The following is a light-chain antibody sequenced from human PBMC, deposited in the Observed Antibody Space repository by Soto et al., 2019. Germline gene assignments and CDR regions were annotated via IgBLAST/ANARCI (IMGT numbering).Light chain of an antibody. CDR1: QSIGRW. J-gene: IGKJ1*01. CDR3: QQYYSYWT. V-gene: IGKV1-5*01. CDR2: DAS. Sequence: DVQLTQSPSTLSGSVGDTVTVTCRASQSIGRWLAWYQQKPGKAPKLLIFDASTLENGVPARFSGSRSGPEFSLTISSLQPDDFATYYCQQYYSYWTFGQGTKVDIK.